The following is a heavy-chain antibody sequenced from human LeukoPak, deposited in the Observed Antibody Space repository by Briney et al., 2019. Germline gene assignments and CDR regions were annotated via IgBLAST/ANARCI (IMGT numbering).Heavy chain of an antibody. V-gene: IGHV1-69*06. CDR3: ARDSESLRYSSGHFDY. D-gene: IGHD6-19*01. CDR2: IIPIFGTA. CDR1: GGTFSSYA. J-gene: IGHJ4*02. Sequence: ASVKVSCKASGGTFSSYAISWVRQAPGQGLEWMGGIIPIFGTANYAQKFQGRVTITADKSTSTAYMELSSLRSEDTAVYYCARDSESLRYSSGHFDYWGQGTLVTVSS.